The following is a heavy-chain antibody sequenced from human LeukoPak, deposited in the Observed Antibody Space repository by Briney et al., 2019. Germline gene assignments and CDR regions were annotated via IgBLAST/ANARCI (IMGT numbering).Heavy chain of an antibody. Sequence: GASVKVSCKASGYTFTSYGISWVRQAPGQGLEWMGRIIPIFGTANYAQKFQGRVTITTDESTSTAYMELSSLRSEDTAVYYCVYYYDSSGYYLNFDYWGQGTLVTVSS. J-gene: IGHJ4*02. CDR3: VYYYDSSGYYLNFDY. CDR2: IIPIFGTA. D-gene: IGHD3-22*01. CDR1: GYTFTSYG. V-gene: IGHV1-69*05.